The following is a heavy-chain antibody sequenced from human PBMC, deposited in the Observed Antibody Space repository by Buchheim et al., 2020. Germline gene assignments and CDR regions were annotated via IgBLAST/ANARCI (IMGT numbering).Heavy chain of an antibody. CDR3: ARVRADILTGYYYYYGMDV. CDR1: GFTFSSYA. V-gene: IGHV3-30*04. J-gene: IGHJ6*02. Sequence: QVQLVESGGGVVQPGRSLRLSCAASGFTFSSYAMHWVRQAPGKRLEWVAVISYDGSNKYYADSVKGRFTISRDNSKNTLYLQMNSLRAEDTAVYYCARVRADILTGYYYYYGMDVWGQGTT. CDR2: ISYDGSNK. D-gene: IGHD3-9*01.